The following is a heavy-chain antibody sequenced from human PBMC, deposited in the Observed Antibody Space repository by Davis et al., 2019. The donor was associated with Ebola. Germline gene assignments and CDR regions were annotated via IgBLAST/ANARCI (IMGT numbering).Heavy chain of an antibody. CDR2: ISGSGGST. J-gene: IGHJ4*02. Sequence: GESLKISCAASGFTFSSYAMSWVRQAPGKGLEWVSAISGSGGSTYYADSVKGRFTISRDNSKNTLYLQMDGLRVEDTAVYYCASGLDYWGQGSLVTVSS. V-gene: IGHV3-23*01. CDR3: ASGLDY. D-gene: IGHD5-12*01. CDR1: GFTFSSYA.